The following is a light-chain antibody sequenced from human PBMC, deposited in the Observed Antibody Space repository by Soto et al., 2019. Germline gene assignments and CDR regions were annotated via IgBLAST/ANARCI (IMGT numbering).Light chain of an antibody. CDR1: QSVSNNY. CDR2: GAS. V-gene: IGKV3-20*01. J-gene: IGKJ1*01. Sequence: EIVFTPFSGTPSLSPGERATLSCRASQSVSNNYLAWYQQKPGQAPRLLIYGASNRATGIPDRFSGSGSGTDFTLTISRLEPEDFAVYYCQQYGSSGTFGQGTKVDIK. CDR3: QQYGSSGT.